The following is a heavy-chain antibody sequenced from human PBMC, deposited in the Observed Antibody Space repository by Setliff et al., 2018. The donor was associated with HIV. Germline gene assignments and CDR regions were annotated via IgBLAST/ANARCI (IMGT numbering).Heavy chain of an antibody. J-gene: IGHJ4*02. CDR1: GGSISSYY. V-gene: IGHV4-4*08. Sequence: PSETLSLTCTVSGGSISSYYWSWIRQPPGKGLEWIGYIYYTGFAYYNPSLKSRVTISLDTSKTHFFLNLTSVTDADTAVYFCTREGRGDPAMATTRIDYWGQGKQVTVSS. D-gene: IGHD1-1*01. CDR2: IYYTGFA. CDR3: TREGRGDPAMATTRIDY.